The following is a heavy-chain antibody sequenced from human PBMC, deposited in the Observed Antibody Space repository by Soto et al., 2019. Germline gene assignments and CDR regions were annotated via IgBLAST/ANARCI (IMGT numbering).Heavy chain of an antibody. Sequence: QVQLVQSGAEVKKPGASVKVSCKASGYTFTSYGISWVRQAPGQGLEWMGWISAYNGNTNYAQKLQGRVTMTTDTSTSTAYRERRSLRSDDTAVYYCARAGDTVTTYYYDGMAVWGQGTTVTVSS. CDR1: GYTFTSYG. J-gene: IGHJ6*02. CDR3: ARAGDTVTTYYYDGMAV. V-gene: IGHV1-18*01. CDR2: ISAYNGNT. D-gene: IGHD4-17*01.